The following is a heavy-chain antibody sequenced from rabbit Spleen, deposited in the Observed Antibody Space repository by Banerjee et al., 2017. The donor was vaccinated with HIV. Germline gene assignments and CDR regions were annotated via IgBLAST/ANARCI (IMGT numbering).Heavy chain of an antibody. CDR3: ARGRGVGGDGYAL. Sequence: QLKESGGGLVQPGGSLKLSCKASGFDFTNYYMSWVRQAPGKGLEWIGYIDPVFGIANYASWVNGRFTISRDNAQNTVDLQINSLTAADTATYFCARGRGVGGDGYALWGQGTLVTVS. D-gene: IGHD6-1*01. V-gene: IGHV1S7*01. CDR2: IDPVFGIA. J-gene: IGHJ3*01. CDR1: GFDFTNYY.